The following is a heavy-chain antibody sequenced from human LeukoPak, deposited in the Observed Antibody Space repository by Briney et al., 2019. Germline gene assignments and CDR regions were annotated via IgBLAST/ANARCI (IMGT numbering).Heavy chain of an antibody. CDR2: ISYDGRNK. D-gene: IGHD2-2*01. CDR3: AKGPLSGTAAAIDY. V-gene: IGHV3-30*18. J-gene: IGHJ4*02. CDR1: GFTFNNYG. Sequence: GGSLRLSCAASGFTFNNYGMHWVRQAPGKGLEWVAVISYDGRNKHYPDSVKGRSTISRDISTDTLWLQMDSLRTEDTAVYYCAKGPLSGTAAAIDYWGQGTLVTVSS.